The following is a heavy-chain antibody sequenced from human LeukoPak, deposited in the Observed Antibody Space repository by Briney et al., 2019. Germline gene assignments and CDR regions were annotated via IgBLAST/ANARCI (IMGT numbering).Heavy chain of an antibody. J-gene: IGHJ4*02. CDR1: GFTFSSYA. CDR2: ISGSDGST. D-gene: IGHD5-24*01. CDR3: AKGRRDAYNYYFDY. V-gene: IGHV3-23*01. Sequence: GGSLRLSCAASGFTFSSYAMSWVRQAPGKGLEWVSGISGSDGSTNYADSVKGRFTISTKNTLYLQMNSLRVEDTAVYYCAKGRRDAYNYYFDYWGQGTLVTVSS.